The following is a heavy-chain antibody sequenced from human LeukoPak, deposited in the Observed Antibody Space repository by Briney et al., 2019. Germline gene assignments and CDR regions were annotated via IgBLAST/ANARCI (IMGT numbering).Heavy chain of an antibody. CDR2: FAPEDGET. V-gene: IGHV1-24*01. D-gene: IGHD2-2*01. J-gene: IGHJ6*02. CDR3: TTCLNGAGQPVAIYYYGMDV. CDR1: GYTLTEMS. Sequence: ASLKVSCKVSGYTLTEMSIHWVREGPGGTLVWMGGFAPEDGETVYAPKFQGRVTMTEHTSADTDYMELSSLRSEDPAVYYCTTCLNGAGQPVAIYYYGMDVWGQGTTVTVSS.